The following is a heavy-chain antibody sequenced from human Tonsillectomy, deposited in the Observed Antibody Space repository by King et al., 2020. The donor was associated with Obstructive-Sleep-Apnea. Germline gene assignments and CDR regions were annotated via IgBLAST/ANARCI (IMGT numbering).Heavy chain of an antibody. J-gene: IGHJ4*02. CDR1: GYTFTTYW. CDR2: IYSRDSDT. D-gene: IGHD5-12*01. V-gene: IGHV5-51*01. CDR3: ARGYDRNYFDY. Sequence: VQLVESGAEVKEPGESLEISCKGSGYTFTTYWIGWVRPMPGKGLEWMGIIYSRDSDTRYSPSFQGQVTIPVDKSISTAYLQWSSLKASDTAMYYCARGYDRNYFDYWGQGTLVTVSS.